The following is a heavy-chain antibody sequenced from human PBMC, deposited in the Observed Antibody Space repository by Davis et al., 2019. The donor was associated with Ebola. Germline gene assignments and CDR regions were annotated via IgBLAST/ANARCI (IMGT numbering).Heavy chain of an antibody. Sequence: AASVKVSCKASGGTFSSYAINWVRQAPGQGLEWMGGIIPIFGTANYAQRFQGRVTITADESTSTAYMDLSGLRSEDTAVYYCARPYGPYYYGSGSYPPFDYWGQGTLVTVSS. D-gene: IGHD3-10*01. CDR2: IIPIFGTA. CDR3: ARPYGPYYYGSGSYPPFDY. J-gene: IGHJ4*02. V-gene: IGHV1-69*13. CDR1: GGTFSSYA.